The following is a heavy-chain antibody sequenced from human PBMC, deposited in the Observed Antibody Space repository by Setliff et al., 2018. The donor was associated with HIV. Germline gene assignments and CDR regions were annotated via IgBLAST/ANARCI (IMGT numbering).Heavy chain of an antibody. V-gene: IGHV3-66*02. D-gene: IGHD2-21*02. CDR2: ISDGGST. J-gene: IGHJ3*02. CDR3: ARDPGLPVRAFDI. Sequence: PGGSLRLSCAASGFTVSTIHMSWVRQAPGKGLEWVSFISDGGSTFYADSVRGRFTFSRDNSKNTLYLQMNSLRPEDTAVYYCARDPGLPVRAFDIWGQGTMVTVSS. CDR1: GFTVSTIH.